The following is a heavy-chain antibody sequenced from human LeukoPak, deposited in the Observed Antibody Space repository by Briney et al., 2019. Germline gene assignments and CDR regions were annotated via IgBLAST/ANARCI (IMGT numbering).Heavy chain of an antibody. CDR2: IYSGGIT. V-gene: IGHV3-53*01. Sequence: GGSLRLSCAASGFTVSSNYMSWFRQAPGKGLEWVSAIYSGGITYYADSVKGRFTISRDNSKNTLYLEMNSLRAEDTAVYYCARDSGRFDVFDIWGQGTMVTVSS. CDR1: GFTVSSNY. CDR3: ARDSGRFDVFDI. D-gene: IGHD3-10*01. J-gene: IGHJ3*02.